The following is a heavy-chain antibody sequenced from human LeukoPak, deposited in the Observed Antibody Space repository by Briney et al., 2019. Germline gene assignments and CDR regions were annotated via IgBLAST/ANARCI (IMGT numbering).Heavy chain of an antibody. D-gene: IGHD2-15*01. V-gene: IGHV4-39*07. CDR3: ARGPGYCSGGSCYDDAFDI. Sequence: SETLSLTCTVSGGSISSSSYYWGWIRQPPGKGLEWIGSIYYSGSTYYNPSLKSRVTISVDTSKNQFSLKLSSVTAADTAVYYCARGPGYCSGGSCYDDAFDIWGQGTMVTVSS. CDR2: IYYSGST. J-gene: IGHJ3*02. CDR1: GGSISSSSYY.